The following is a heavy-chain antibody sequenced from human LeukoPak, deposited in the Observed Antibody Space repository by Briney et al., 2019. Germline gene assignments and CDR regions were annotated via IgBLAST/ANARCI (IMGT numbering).Heavy chain of an antibody. J-gene: IGHJ4*02. CDR2: ISSSGCTI. V-gene: IGHV3-48*03. D-gene: IGHD2/OR15-2a*01. Sequence: GGSLRLSCAASGFTFSSYEMNWVRQAPGKGPEWVSYISSSGCTIYYADSVKGRFTISRDNAKNSLNLQMNSLRAEDTAVYYCARGHFLLLWGQGTLVTVSS. CDR3: ARGHFLLL. CDR1: GFTFSSYE.